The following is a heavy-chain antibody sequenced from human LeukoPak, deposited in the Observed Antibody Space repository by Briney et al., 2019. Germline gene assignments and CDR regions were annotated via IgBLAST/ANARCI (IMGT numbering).Heavy chain of an antibody. CDR1: GFTFSSYA. J-gene: IGHJ5*02. CDR3: ARDIDGLNSFDP. CDR2: ISYDGSNK. V-gene: IGHV3-30-3*01. Sequence: GRSLRLSCAASGFTFSSYAMHWVRQAPVKGLEWVAVISYDGSNKYYADSVKGRFTISRDNSKNTLYLQMNSLRAEDTAVYYCARDIDGLNSFDPWGQGTLVTVSS. D-gene: IGHD5-24*01.